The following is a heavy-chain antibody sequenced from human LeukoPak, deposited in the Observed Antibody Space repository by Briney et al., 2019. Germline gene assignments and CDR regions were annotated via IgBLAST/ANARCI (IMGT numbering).Heavy chain of an antibody. J-gene: IGHJ5*02. V-gene: IGHV1-46*01. Sequence: ASVKVSCKASGYTFTSYYMHWVRQAPGQGLEWVGIINPSGGSTSYAQKFQGRVTMTRDTSTSTVYMELSSLRSEDTAVYYCATSYCSGGSCYSNWFDPWGQGTLVTVSS. CDR1: GYTFTSYY. CDR3: ATSYCSGGSCYSNWFDP. CDR2: INPSGGST. D-gene: IGHD2-15*01.